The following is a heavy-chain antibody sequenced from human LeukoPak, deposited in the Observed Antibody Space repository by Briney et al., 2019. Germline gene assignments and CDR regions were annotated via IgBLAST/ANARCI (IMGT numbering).Heavy chain of an antibody. CDR1: GGSISSSSYY. D-gene: IGHD1-26*01. CDR2: VYYSGST. J-gene: IGHJ6*02. Sequence: PSETLSLTCTVSGGSISSSSYYWGWIRQPPGKGLEWIGSVYYSGSTYYNPSLKCRVTISVDTSKNQFSLKLSSVTAADTAVYYCARLEWELSYYYYGMDVWGQGTTVTVSS. CDR3: ARLEWELSYYYYGMDV. V-gene: IGHV4-39*07.